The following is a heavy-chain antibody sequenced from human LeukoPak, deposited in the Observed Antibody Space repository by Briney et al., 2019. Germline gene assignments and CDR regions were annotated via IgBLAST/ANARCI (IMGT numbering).Heavy chain of an antibody. Sequence: GGSLRLSCAASGFTFSSYWMSWVRQAPGKGLEWVANIKQDGSEKYYVDSVKGRFTISRDNAKNSLYLQMNSLRAEDTALYYCARREGYDSSGYYYYWGQGTLVTVSS. CDR2: IKQDGSEK. CDR1: GFTFSSYW. D-gene: IGHD3-22*01. V-gene: IGHV3-7*03. J-gene: IGHJ4*02. CDR3: ARREGYDSSGYYYY.